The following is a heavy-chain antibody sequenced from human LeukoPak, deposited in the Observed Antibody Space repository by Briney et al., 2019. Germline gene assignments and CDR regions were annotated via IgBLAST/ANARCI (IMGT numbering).Heavy chain of an antibody. CDR2: ISRSSSYI. J-gene: IGHJ4*02. V-gene: IGHV3-21*01. Sequence: PGGSLRLSCAASGFTFSSYSMNWVRQAPGKGLEWVSSISRSSSYIYYADSEKGRFTISRDNAKSSLYLQVNSLRAEDTAVYYCAREVVGASSGDYWGQGTLVTVSS. CDR3: AREVVGASSGDY. D-gene: IGHD1-26*01. CDR1: GFTFSSYS.